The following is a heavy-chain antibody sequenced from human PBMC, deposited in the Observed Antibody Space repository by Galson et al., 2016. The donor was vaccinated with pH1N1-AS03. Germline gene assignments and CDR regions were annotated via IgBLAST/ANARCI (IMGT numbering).Heavy chain of an antibody. J-gene: IGHJ4*01. D-gene: IGHD6-19*01. V-gene: IGHV5-51*01. Sequence: QSGAEVKKPGESLKISCQGSGYSFTNYWIGWVRQMPGKGLEWMGIIYLDDSDTRYSPSFQGQVTISADKSISTAYLQWSSLKASDTAMYYCARLTLSSGWPCDYWSQGTLVTVSS. CDR1: GYSFTNYW. CDR2: IYLDDSDT. CDR3: ARLTLSSGWPCDY.